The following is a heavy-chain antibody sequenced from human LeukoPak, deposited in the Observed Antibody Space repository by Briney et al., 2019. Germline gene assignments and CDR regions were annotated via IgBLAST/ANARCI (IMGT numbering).Heavy chain of an antibody. V-gene: IGHV4-59*08. CDR1: GGSISSYY. Sequence: SETLSLTCTVSGGSISSYYWSWIRQPPGRGLEGIGYIYYSGSTNYNPSLKSRVTISVDTSKNQFSLKLSSVTAADTAVYYCARHLHPAAMVINYWGQGTLVTVSS. CDR3: ARHLHPAAMVINY. J-gene: IGHJ4*02. D-gene: IGHD5-18*01. CDR2: IYYSGST.